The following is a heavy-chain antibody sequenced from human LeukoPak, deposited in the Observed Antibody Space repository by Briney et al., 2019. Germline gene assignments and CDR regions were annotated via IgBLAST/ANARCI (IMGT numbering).Heavy chain of an antibody. V-gene: IGHV4-31*03. Sequence: SETLSLTCTVSGGSISSGGYYWRWIRQHPGKGLEWIGYIYDSGSTYYNPSLKSRVTISVDTSKNQFSLKLSSVTAADTAVYYCARGTEGATTIIGGEYYFDYWGQGTLVTVSS. J-gene: IGHJ4*02. CDR1: GGSISSGGYY. CDR2: IYDSGST. CDR3: ARGTEGATTIIGGEYYFDY. D-gene: IGHD1-26*01.